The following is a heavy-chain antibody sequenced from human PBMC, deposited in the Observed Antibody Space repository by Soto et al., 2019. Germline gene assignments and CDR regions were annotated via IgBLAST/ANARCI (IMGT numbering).Heavy chain of an antibody. CDR2: ISGSGGST. CDR1: GFTFSSYA. V-gene: IGHV3-23*01. Sequence: GGSLRLSCAASGFTFSSYAMSWVRQAPGKGLEWVSAISGSGGSTYYAKSVKGRFTISRDNSKNTLYLQKNSLRAEDTAVYYCAKLGDYRLSYFDYWGQGTLVTVSS. J-gene: IGHJ4*02. D-gene: IGHD4-17*01. CDR3: AKLGDYRLSYFDY.